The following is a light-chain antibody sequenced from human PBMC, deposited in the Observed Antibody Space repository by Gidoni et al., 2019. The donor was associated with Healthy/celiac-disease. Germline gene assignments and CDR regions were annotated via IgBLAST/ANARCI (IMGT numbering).Light chain of an antibody. J-gene: IGKJ5*01. CDR1: QGISSY. CDR2: SAS. Sequence: AIRMTQSPSSLSASTEERVTSTCRASQGISSYLTWYLQKPGKAPKLLIYSASTLQSGVPSRFSGSGSGTDFTLTISRLQSEDFATYYCQQYYSYPIPFGQGTRLEIK. CDR3: QQYYSYPIP. V-gene: IGKV1-8*01.